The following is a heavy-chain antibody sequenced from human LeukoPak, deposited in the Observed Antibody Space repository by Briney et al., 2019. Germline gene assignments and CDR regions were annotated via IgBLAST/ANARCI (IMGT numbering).Heavy chain of an antibody. D-gene: IGHD3-10*01. J-gene: IGHJ4*02. Sequence: PSETLSLTCTVSGGSISSYYWSWIRQPPGKGLEWIGYIYYGGSTNYNPSLKSRVTISVDTSKNQFSLKLSSVTAADTAVYYCARGDTGYYGSGLPDYWGQGTLVTVSS. CDR1: GGSISSYY. CDR2: IYYGGST. CDR3: ARGDTGYYGSGLPDY. V-gene: IGHV4-59*01.